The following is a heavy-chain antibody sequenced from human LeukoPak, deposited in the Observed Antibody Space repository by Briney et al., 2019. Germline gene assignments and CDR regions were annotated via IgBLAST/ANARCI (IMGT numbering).Heavy chain of an antibody. D-gene: IGHD1-20*01. J-gene: IGHJ4*02. V-gene: IGHV3-30*03. CDR3: ARAGGYNWNDEGPFDY. CDR2: ISDDGRNK. Sequence: GGSLRLSCAASGFSFISYGMHWVRQAPGKGLEWVGVISDDGRNKNYADSVKGRFTISRDNSKDTLYLQMNSLRDEDTAVYYCARAGGYNWNDEGPFDYRGQGTLVTVSS. CDR1: GFSFISYG.